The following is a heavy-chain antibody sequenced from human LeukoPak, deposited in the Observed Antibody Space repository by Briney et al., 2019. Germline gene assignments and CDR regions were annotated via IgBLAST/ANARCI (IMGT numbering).Heavy chain of an antibody. CDR1: GGSISSDNYS. D-gene: IGHD6-6*01. CDR3: ARAMSIAARLQTIFDY. J-gene: IGHJ4*02. V-gene: IGHV4-61*02. CDR2: VYTSGST. Sequence: SQTLSLTCTVSGGSISSDNYSWSWIRQPAGKGLEWIGRVYTSGSTNYNPSLKSRVTISVDTSKNQFSLNLTSVTAADTAVYYCARAMSIAARLQTIFDYWGQGALVTVSS.